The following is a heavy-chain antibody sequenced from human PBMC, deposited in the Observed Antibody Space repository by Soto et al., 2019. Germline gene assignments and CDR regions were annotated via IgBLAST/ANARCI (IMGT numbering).Heavy chain of an antibody. CDR3: ARVSGRGARYLEGGGDYYYGMDV. CDR1: GGSFSGYY. CDR2: INHSGST. V-gene: IGHV4-34*01. J-gene: IGHJ6*02. D-gene: IGHD3-10*01. Sequence: SETLSLTCAVYGGSFSGYYWSWIRQPPGKGLEWIGEINHSGSTNYNPSLKSRVTISVDTSKNQFSLKLSSVTAADTAVYYCARVSGRGARYLEGGGDYYYGMDVRAQGTTDTGSS.